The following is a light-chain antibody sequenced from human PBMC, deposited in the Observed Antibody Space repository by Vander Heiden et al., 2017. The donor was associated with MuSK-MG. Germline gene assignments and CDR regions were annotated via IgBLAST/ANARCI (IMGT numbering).Light chain of an antibody. V-gene: IGKV2-28*01. CDR2: LGS. CDR3: LQALQTRLT. J-gene: IGKJ1*01. CDR1: QSLLHSNGYNY. Sequence: DNVMTQSPPSLLVTPGEQASIPCRSSQSLLHSNGYNYLDWYLQKPGQSPQLLIYLGSNRASGVPYRFSGSGSGTDFTLNISRVEAEDVVVYYCLQALQTRLTFGQGTKVEIK.